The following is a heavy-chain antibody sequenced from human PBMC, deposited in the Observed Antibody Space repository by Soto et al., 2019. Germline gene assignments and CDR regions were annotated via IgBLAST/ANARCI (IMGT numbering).Heavy chain of an antibody. Sequence: QVQLLQSAAEVRKPGASVKVSCTASGYTFSSHGITWVRQAPGQGLEWMGWISTYNGNTNYAQKVQGRVTMTINKFTGTAYMGLGGLDSEDKALYLCAACSGPSCQRGREGFGPLGPGTLVTVSA. CDR1: GYTFSSHG. CDR2: ISTYNGNT. D-gene: IGHD2-2*01. V-gene: IGHV1-18*04. CDR3: AACSGPSCQRGREGFGP. J-gene: IGHJ5*02.